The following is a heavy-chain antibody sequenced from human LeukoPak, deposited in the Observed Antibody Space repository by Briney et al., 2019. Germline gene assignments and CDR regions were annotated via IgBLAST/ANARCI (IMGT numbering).Heavy chain of an antibody. CDR1: GGSISSYY. D-gene: IGHD1-26*01. J-gene: IGHJ5*02. CDR2: IYYSGST. Sequence: SETLSLTCTVSGGSISSYYWSWIRQPPGKGLEWIGYIYYSGSTNYNPSLKSRVTISVDTSKNQFSLKLSSVTAADTAVYYCARSPSGSSSRWFDPWGQGTLVTVSS. V-gene: IGHV4-59*01. CDR3: ARSPSGSSSRWFDP.